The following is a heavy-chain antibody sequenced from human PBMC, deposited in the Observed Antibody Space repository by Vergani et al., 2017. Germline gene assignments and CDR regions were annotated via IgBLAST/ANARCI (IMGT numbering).Heavy chain of an antibody. CDR1: GFTLIMHA. D-gene: IGHD6-19*01. CDR3: AKVGRSEVAGTFGAFDI. J-gene: IGHJ3*02. CDR2: LSASDRRT. Sequence: EVQLLESGGDLVQPGGSLRLSCAASGFTLIMHAMSWVRQAPGKGLEWVSTLSASDRRTHYADSVKGRFTISRDISKNTLFLHMNSLRPDDTAVYYCAKVGRSEVAGTFGAFDIWGQGTMVTVSS. V-gene: IGHV3-23*01.